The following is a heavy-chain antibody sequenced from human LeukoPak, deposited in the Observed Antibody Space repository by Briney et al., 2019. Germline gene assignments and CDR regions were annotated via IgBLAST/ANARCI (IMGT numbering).Heavy chain of an antibody. J-gene: IGHJ4*02. CDR1: GFTFSSYA. V-gene: IGHV3-23*01. CDR2: ISGSGGST. CDR3: AKVVLVPAAMEAAAGSYFDY. Sequence: GGSLRLSCAASGFTFSSYAMSWVRQAPGRGLECVSAISGSGGSTYYADSVKGRFTISRDNSKNTLYLQMNSLRAEDTAVYYCAKVVLVPAAMEAAAGSYFDYWGQGTLVTVSS. D-gene: IGHD2-2*01.